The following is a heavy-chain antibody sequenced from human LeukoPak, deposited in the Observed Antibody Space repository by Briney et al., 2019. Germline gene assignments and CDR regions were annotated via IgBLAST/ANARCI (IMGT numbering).Heavy chain of an antibody. Sequence: SVKVSCKASGGTFSSYAISWVRQAPGQGLEWMGGIIPIFGTANYAQKFQGRVTITTDESTSTAYMELSSLRSEDTAVYYCARGQEDIVVVPAAVPDYYYYYMDVWGKGTTVTVSS. CDR2: IIPIFGTA. CDR3: ARGQEDIVVVPAAVPDYYYYYMDV. CDR1: GGTFSSYA. D-gene: IGHD2-2*01. V-gene: IGHV1-69*05. J-gene: IGHJ6*03.